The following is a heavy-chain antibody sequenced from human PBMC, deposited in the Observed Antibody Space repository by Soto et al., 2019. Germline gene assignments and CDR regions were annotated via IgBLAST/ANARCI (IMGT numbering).Heavy chain of an antibody. CDR3: ARLGYCSGGSCYPGRVYYYGMDV. V-gene: IGHV4-39*01. Sequence: ETLSLTCTVSGGSISSSSYYWGWIRQPPGKGLEWIGSIYYSGSTYYNPSLKSRVTISVDTSKNQFSLKLSSVTAADTAVYYCARLGYCSGGSCYPGRVYYYGMDVWGQGTTVTVSS. CDR1: GGSISSSSYY. D-gene: IGHD2-15*01. CDR2: IYYSGST. J-gene: IGHJ6*02.